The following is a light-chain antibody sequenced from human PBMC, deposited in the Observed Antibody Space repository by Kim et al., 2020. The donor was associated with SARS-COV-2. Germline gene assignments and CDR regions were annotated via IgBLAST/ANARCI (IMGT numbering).Light chain of an antibody. CDR1: QSIGVF. CDR2: AAS. Sequence: SASVGDRVTIVCRASQSIGVFLHWYQQRPGRAPNLLIYAASNLHSGVPPRFSGSGSGTDFTLTINNLQPEDVATYFCHQTYTTPQTFGQGTKV. CDR3: HQTYTTPQT. J-gene: IGKJ1*01. V-gene: IGKV1-39*01.